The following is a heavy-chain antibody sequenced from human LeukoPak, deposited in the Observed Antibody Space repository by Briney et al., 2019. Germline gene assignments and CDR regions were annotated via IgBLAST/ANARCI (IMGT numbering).Heavy chain of an antibody. Sequence: SQTLSLTCTVSGGSISSGSYYWSWIRQPAGKGLEWIGRIYTSGSTNYNPSLKSRVTISVDTSKNQFSLKLSSVTAADTAVYYCARGETVTIFGVAHPGWFDPWGQGTLVTVSS. D-gene: IGHD3-3*01. CDR3: ARGETVTIFGVAHPGWFDP. J-gene: IGHJ5*02. V-gene: IGHV4-61*02. CDR2: IYTSGST. CDR1: GGSISSGSYY.